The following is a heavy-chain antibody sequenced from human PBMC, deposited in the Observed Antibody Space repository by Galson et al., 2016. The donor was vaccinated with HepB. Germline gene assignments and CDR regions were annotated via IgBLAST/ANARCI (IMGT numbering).Heavy chain of an antibody. CDR1: GFTFSKYA. V-gene: IGHV3-30*03. J-gene: IGHJ4*02. Sequence: SLRLSCAASGFTFSKYALHWVRQAPGKGLEWLAVISHDGIKKYSKDSAKGRFTVTRDNAKNSLYLQMNSLRAEDTAVYYCARNLLFDWLSRADFDYWGQGTLVTVSS. D-gene: IGHD3-9*01. CDR3: ARNLLFDWLSRADFDY. CDR2: ISHDGIKK.